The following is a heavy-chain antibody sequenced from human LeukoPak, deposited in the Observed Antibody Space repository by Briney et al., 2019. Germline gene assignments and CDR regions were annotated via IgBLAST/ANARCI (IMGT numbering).Heavy chain of an antibody. CDR2: IGWNSGSI. Sequence: GGSLRLSCAASGFTFSDYYMSWIRQAPGKGLEWVSGIGWNSGSIGYADSVKGRFTISRDNAKNSLYLQMNSLRAEDMALYYCAKDKAPYGDYSPDAFDIWGQGTMVTVSS. J-gene: IGHJ3*02. CDR3: AKDKAPYGDYSPDAFDI. V-gene: IGHV3-9*03. CDR1: GFTFSDYY. D-gene: IGHD4-17*01.